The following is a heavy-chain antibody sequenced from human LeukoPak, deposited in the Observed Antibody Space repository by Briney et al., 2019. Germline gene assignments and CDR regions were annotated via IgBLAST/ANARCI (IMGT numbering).Heavy chain of an antibody. D-gene: IGHD1-26*01. CDR3: ARDSRGSYYRGAFDI. V-gene: IGHV4-38-2*02. J-gene: IGHJ3*02. Sequence: SETLSLICAVSGYSISSGYYWGWIRQPPGKGLEWIGSIYHSGSTYYNPSLKSRVTISVDTSKNQFSLKLSSVTAADTAVYYCARDSRGSYYRGAFDIWGQGTMVTVSS. CDR1: GYSISSGYY. CDR2: IYHSGST.